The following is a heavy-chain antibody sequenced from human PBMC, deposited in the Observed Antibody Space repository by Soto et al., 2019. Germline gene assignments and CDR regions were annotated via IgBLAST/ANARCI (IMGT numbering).Heavy chain of an antibody. J-gene: IGHJ6*02. CDR2: ISSSSKYM. CDR3: ARDGARDYYDSSDDYYGMDV. Sequence: AGGSLRLSCAASGFTFSSYSMNWVRQAPGKGLEWVSSISSSSKYMYYADSVKGRFTISRDNAKNSLYLQMNSLRAEDTAVFYCARDGARDYYDSSDDYYGMDVWGQGTTVTVSS. V-gene: IGHV3-21*01. D-gene: IGHD3-22*01. CDR1: GFTFSSYS.